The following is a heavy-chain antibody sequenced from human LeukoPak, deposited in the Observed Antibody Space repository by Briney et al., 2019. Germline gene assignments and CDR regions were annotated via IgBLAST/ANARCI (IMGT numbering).Heavy chain of an antibody. J-gene: IGHJ4*02. Sequence: SETLSLTCTVSGGSINSGYHWSWIRQHQGKGLEWIGYIYNSGTTYYNPALKSRVIISVDTSKNQFSLKLNSATAADTAVYYCVTTITTLDVLAFHFWGQGALVTVSS. CDR2: IYNSGTT. CDR3: VTTITTLDVLAFHF. D-gene: IGHD4-11*01. V-gene: IGHV4-31*03. CDR1: GGSINSGYH.